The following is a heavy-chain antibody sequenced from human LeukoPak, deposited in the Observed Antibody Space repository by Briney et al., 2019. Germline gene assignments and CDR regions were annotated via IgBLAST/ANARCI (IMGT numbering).Heavy chain of an antibody. D-gene: IGHD1-26*01. J-gene: IGHJ4*02. CDR2: IYHTGST. Sequence: SETLSLTCAVSAFSLNSGYFWGWIRQPPGKGLEWFGSIYHTGSTYYNPSLRSRITLAVDSSQNHFSLNLSSVTAADTAIYYCARITGVVGAIGYWGQGTPVTVSS. V-gene: IGHV4-38-2*01. CDR3: ARITGVVGAIGY. CDR1: AFSLNSGYF.